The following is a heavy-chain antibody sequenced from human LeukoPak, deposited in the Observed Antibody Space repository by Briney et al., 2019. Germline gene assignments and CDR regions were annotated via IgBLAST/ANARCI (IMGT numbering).Heavy chain of an antibody. Sequence: GGSLRLSCAASGFTFSNYAMHWVRQAPGKGLEWVAVISYDGSNKYYADSVKGRFTISRDNSKNTLYLQMNSLRAEDTAVYYCAREPYSSGWYLSYYFDYWGRGTLVTVSS. CDR3: AREPYSSGWYLSYYFDY. D-gene: IGHD6-19*01. CDR1: GFTFSNYA. J-gene: IGHJ4*02. CDR2: ISYDGSNK. V-gene: IGHV3-30-3*01.